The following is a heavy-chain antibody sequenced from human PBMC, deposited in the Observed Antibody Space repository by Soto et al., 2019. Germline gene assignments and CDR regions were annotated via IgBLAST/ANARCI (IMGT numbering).Heavy chain of an antibody. Sequence: SETLSLTCTVSGGSISSGGYYWSWIRQHPGKGLEWIGYIYYSGSTYYNPSLKSRVTLSVDTSKNQFSLKLSSVTAADTAVYYCARAAHYSSPFRWFDPWGQGTLVTVSS. CDR2: IYYSGST. V-gene: IGHV4-31*03. D-gene: IGHD6-13*01. CDR3: ARAAHYSSPFRWFDP. CDR1: GGSISSGGYY. J-gene: IGHJ5*02.